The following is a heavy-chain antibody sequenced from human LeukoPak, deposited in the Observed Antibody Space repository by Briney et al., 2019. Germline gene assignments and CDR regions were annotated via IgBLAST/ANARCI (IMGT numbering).Heavy chain of an antibody. V-gene: IGHV4-34*01. CDR3: ARGGDYGDYVFHY. Sequence: SETLSLTCAVYGGSFSGYYWGWIRQPPGKGLEWIGEINHSGSTNYNPSLKSRVPISVDTSKNQFSLKLSSVTAADTAVYYCARGGDYGDYVFHYWGQGTLVTVSS. CDR2: INHSGST. CDR1: GGSFSGYY. J-gene: IGHJ4*02. D-gene: IGHD4-17*01.